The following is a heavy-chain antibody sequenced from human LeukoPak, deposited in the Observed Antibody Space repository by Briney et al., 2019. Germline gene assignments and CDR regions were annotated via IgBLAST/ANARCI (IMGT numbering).Heavy chain of an antibody. CDR3: ARVGYSSSWYEYYYHGMDV. V-gene: IGHV4-59*01. J-gene: IGHJ6*02. D-gene: IGHD6-13*01. CDR2: IYYSGST. CDR1: GGSISSNY. Sequence: SETLSLTCTVSGGSISSNYWSCIRQPPGKGLEWIGYIYYSGSTNYNPSLKSRVTISVDTSKNQFSLKLSSVTAADTAVYYCARVGYSSSWYEYYYHGMDVWGQGTTVTASS.